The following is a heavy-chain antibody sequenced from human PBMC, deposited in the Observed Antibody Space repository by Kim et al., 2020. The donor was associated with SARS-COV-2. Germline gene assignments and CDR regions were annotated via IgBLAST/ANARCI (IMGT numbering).Heavy chain of an antibody. V-gene: IGHV3-23*01. Sequence: GKGRFTISRDNSKNTLYVQMNSLRAEDTAVYYCAKEGDYYGSGSYHLFDYWGQGTLVTVSS. CDR3: AKEGDYYGSGSYHLFDY. D-gene: IGHD3-10*01. J-gene: IGHJ4*02.